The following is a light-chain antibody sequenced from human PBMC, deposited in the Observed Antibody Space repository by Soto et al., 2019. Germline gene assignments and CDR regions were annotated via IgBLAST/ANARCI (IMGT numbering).Light chain of an antibody. J-gene: IGKJ5*01. CDR2: DAS. V-gene: IGKV3-11*01. Sequence: EIVFTQAPAPLSFSPGERATLSCGASQSVSNYLACHQQRPGQAPRLLIYDASNRATGVPARFSGSGSGTDFTLTISSLEPEDFGVYFCHQRNKFGQGTRLEIK. CDR1: QSVSNY. CDR3: HQRNK.